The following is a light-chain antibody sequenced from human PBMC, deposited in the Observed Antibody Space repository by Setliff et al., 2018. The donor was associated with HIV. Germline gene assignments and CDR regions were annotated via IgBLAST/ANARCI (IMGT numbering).Light chain of an antibody. CDR1: NIGIKS. Sequence: SYALTQRPSVSVAPGKTARITCGGDNIGIKSVHWYQQKPGQAPVLVIYYDSDRPSGIPERFSGSNSGNTATLTISRVEAGDEADYYCQVWDSSSDLGVFGTGTKVTVL. CDR3: QVWDSSSDLGV. CDR2: YDS. V-gene: IGLV3-21*04. J-gene: IGLJ1*01.